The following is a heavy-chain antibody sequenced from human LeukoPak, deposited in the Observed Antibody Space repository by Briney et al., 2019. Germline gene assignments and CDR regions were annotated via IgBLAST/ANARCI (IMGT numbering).Heavy chain of an antibody. D-gene: IGHD2-15*01. J-gene: IGHJ2*01. Sequence: SETLSLTCAVYGGSFSGYYWSWVRQPAGKGLEWIGRIYTSGSTNYNPSLKRRATISVDTSKNQFSLKRSSVTAADTAVYYCAREEEDIVVVVAATQYWYFDLWGRGTLATVSS. CDR3: AREEEDIVVVVAATQYWYFDL. V-gene: IGHV4-59*10. CDR2: IYTSGST. CDR1: GGSFSGYY.